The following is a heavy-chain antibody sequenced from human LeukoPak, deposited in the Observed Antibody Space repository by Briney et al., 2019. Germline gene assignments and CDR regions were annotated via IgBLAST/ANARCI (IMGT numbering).Heavy chain of an antibody. V-gene: IGHV4-59*01. CDR1: GGSISSYY. D-gene: IGHD2-2*01. J-gene: IGHJ5*02. Sequence: SETLSLTCTVSGGSISSYYWSWIRQPPGKGLEWIGYIYYTGGGTNYNPSLKSRVTISVDTSKNQFSLKLSSVTAADTAVYYCARLSYCSSTSCKYNWFDLWGQGTLVTVSS. CDR2: IYYTGGGT. CDR3: ARLSYCSSTSCKYNWFDL.